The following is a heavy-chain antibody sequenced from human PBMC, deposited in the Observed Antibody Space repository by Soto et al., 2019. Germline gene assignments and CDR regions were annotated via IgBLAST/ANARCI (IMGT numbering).Heavy chain of an antibody. CDR2: IYYSGST. D-gene: IGHD6-13*01. V-gene: IGHV4-31*03. CDR3: ARDTLAARAFDI. J-gene: IGHJ3*02. Sequence: SETLSLTCTVSGGSISSGGYYWSWIRQHPGKGLEWIGYIYYSGSTYYNPSLNSRVAISVDTSKNQFSLTLSSVTAADPAVFYCARDTLAARAFDIWGQGTMVTVSS. CDR1: GGSISSGGYY.